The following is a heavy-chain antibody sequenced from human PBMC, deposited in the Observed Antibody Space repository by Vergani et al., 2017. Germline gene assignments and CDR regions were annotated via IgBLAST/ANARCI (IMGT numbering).Heavy chain of an antibody. CDR3: ARLVGNDFWSGSIWFDP. CDR2: IIPILGIA. V-gene: IGHV1-69*04. D-gene: IGHD3-3*01. CDR1: GGTFSSYA. Sequence: QVQLVQSGAEVKKPGSSVKVSCKASGGTFSSYAISWVRQAPGQGLEWMGRIIPILGIANYAQKFQGRVTITADKSTSTGYMELSSLRSEDTAVYYCARLVGNDFWSGSIWFDPWGQGTLVTVSS. J-gene: IGHJ5*02.